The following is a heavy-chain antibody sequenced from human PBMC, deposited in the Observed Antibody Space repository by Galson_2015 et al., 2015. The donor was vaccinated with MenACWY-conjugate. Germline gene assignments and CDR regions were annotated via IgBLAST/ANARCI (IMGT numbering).Heavy chain of an antibody. V-gene: IGHV4-39*07. CDR3: SRVRGTTGTDS. D-gene: IGHD1-1*01. CDR1: GDSISSKSYS. CDR2: SYPSGNT. Sequence: SETLSLTCTVSGDSISSKSYSWGWVRQPPGQGLEWIGTSYPSGNTHYNPSLKSRVTISVDTSENQFSLKLTSVTTADTAVYYCSRVRGTTGTDSWGQGTLVSVSS. J-gene: IGHJ4*02.